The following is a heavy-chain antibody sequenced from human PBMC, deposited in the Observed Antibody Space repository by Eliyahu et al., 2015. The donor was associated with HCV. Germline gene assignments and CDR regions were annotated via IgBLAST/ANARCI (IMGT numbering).Heavy chain of an antibody. V-gene: IGHV4-39*07. CDR2: MYFSGSA. CDR3: ARDHNWVFDS. D-gene: IGHD1-20*01. J-gene: IGHJ4*02. CDR1: GGSISSSSHY. Sequence: QLQLQESGPGLVKPSETLSLTCTVSGGSISSSSHYWGWIRQPPGMGLEWIGGMYFSGSASYNPSLKSRVAISVDTSKNQFSLNLSSVTAADTAIYYCARDHNWVFDSWGQGTLVTVSS.